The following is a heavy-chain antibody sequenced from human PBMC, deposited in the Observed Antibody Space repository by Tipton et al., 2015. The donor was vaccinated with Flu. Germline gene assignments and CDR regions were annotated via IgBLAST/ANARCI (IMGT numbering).Heavy chain of an antibody. V-gene: IGHV3-23*01. Sequence: GSLRLSCAASGFTFSRYAMSWVRQAPGKGLEWVSGISDGGGRTYYTDSVKGRFSIARDNSKDTLYLQMNSLRAEDTAVYYCAKVIPELVAGLDYWGQGTLVTVSS. J-gene: IGHJ4*02. CDR1: GFTFSRYA. CDR2: ISDGGGRT. D-gene: IGHD6-19*01. CDR3: AKVIPELVAGLDY.